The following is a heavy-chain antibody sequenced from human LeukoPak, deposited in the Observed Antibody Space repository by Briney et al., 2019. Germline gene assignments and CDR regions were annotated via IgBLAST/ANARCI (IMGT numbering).Heavy chain of an antibody. V-gene: IGHV3-21*01. CDR2: ISGSSSYI. D-gene: IGHD3-22*01. CDR3: RGDSSGYSDS. Sequence: PGGSLRLSCAASGFTFSGYSMNWVRQAPGKGLEWVSSISGSSSYIYYADSVKGRFTISRDNAKNSLYLQMNSLRAEDTAVYYCRGDSSGYSDSWGQGTLVTVSS. J-gene: IGHJ5*01. CDR1: GFTFSGYS.